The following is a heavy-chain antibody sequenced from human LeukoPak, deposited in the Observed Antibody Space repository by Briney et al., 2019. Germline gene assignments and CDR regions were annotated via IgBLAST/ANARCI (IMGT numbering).Heavy chain of an antibody. J-gene: IGHJ4*02. CDR1: GDSISTYH. V-gene: IGHV4-59*01. CDR2: MQSTGNS. D-gene: IGHD5-18*01. CDR3: ASDKRHSYGRYFAH. Sequence: SETLSLTCSVSGDSISTYHWNWIRKPPGKGLEWIAYMQSTGNSKYNPSLKSRATISVDTSKNQVVLNLSSVTAADNAVYYCASDKRHSYGRYFAHWGQGMLVTVSS.